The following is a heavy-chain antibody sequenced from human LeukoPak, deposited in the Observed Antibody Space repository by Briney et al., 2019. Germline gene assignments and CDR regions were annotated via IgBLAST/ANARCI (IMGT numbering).Heavy chain of an antibody. CDR2: VFYTGSI. D-gene: IGHD2-15*01. J-gene: IGHJ4*02. Sequence: SETLSLTCNVSGDSVSSSYYYWGWIRQPPGKGLEWNARVFYTGSIYHNPSLKLRVTISIDPSKNQCSLRLASVTAADAAVYYCARHPSYLVHCTVGRCYYFDSWGQGTLVTVSS. V-gene: IGHV4-39*01. CDR1: GDSVSSSYYY. CDR3: ARHPSYLVHCTVGRCYYFDS.